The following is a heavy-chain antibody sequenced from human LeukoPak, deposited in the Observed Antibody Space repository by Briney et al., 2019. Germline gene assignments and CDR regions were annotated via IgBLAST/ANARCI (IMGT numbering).Heavy chain of an antibody. Sequence: PGGSLRLSCAASGLTVSSNYMSWVLQAPGKGLGWVSVIYSGGSTYYADSVKGRFTISRYNSKNTLYLLMNSLRAEDTAVYYCARAARAYCGGDCYPYYYYYYMDVWGKGTTVTVSS. CDR3: ARAARAYCGGDCYPYYYYYYMDV. CDR1: GLTVSSNY. CDR2: IYSGGST. V-gene: IGHV3-53*01. D-gene: IGHD2-21*02. J-gene: IGHJ6*03.